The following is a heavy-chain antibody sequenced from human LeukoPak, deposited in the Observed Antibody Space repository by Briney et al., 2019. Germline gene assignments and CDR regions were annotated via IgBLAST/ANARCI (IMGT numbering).Heavy chain of an antibody. Sequence: GGSLRLSCAASGFTFSTYGMHWVRQAPGKGLEWVAVISYDGSNKYYADSVKGRFTISRDNSKNTLYLQMNSLRAEDTAVYYCAKGYYFDISGYYNAEYWGQGTLVTVSS. CDR1: GFTFSTYG. CDR2: ISYDGSNK. D-gene: IGHD3-22*01. J-gene: IGHJ4*02. CDR3: AKGYYFDISGYYNAEY. V-gene: IGHV3-30*18.